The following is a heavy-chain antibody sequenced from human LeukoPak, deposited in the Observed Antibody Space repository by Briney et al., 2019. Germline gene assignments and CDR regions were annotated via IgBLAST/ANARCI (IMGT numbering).Heavy chain of an antibody. D-gene: IGHD3-22*01. CDR2: ISAYDGNT. CDR1: GYTFTKYG. V-gene: IGHV1-18*01. Sequence: ASVKVSCKTSGYTFTKYGISWVRQAPGQGPVWMGWISAYDGNTNYAQKLQDRLTLTTDTSTDTAHMELRSLRSDDTAVYYCVRARGDRSGYYRYWGQGTLVTVSS. J-gene: IGHJ4*02. CDR3: VRARGDRSGYYRY.